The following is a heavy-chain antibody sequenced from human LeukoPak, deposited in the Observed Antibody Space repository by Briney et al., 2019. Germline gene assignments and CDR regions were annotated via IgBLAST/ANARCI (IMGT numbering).Heavy chain of an antibody. CDR1: GYTFSDYY. V-gene: IGHV1-46*01. CDR2: INPSGGST. Sequence: VASVKVSCKASGYTFSDYYIHWVRQAPGQGLEWMGIINPSGGSTSYAQKFQGRVTMTRDTSTSTDYMELSSLRSEDTAVYYCASAGLPMVRGPDYWGQGTLVTVSS. CDR3: ASAGLPMVRGPDY. D-gene: IGHD3-10*01. J-gene: IGHJ4*02.